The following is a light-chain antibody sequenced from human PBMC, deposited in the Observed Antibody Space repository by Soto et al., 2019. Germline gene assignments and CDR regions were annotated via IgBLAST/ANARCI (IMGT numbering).Light chain of an antibody. V-gene: IGLV2-14*01. CDR1: SSDVGGYNY. Sequence: LTQPSSLSVSPGQSITISFTGTSSDVGGYNYVSWYQQHPGKAPKLMIYEVSNRPSGVSNRFSGSKSGNTASLTISGLQAEDEADYYCSSYTSSSTYVFGTGTKVTVL. CDR3: SSYTSSSTYV. J-gene: IGLJ1*01. CDR2: EVS.